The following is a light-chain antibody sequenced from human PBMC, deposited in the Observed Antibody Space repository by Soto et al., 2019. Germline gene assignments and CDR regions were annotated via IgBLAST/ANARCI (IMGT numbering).Light chain of an antibody. Sequence: DIRMTQSPSTLSASVGDRVSIACRASQNIGTWLAWYQQKPGKAPDLLIYDASTLESGVPSRFSGSGSGTEFTLTISSLQPGDFATYYCQQCGDSWSFGQGTKLEIK. J-gene: IGKJ1*01. V-gene: IGKV1-5*01. CDR2: DAS. CDR1: QNIGTW. CDR3: QQCGDSWS.